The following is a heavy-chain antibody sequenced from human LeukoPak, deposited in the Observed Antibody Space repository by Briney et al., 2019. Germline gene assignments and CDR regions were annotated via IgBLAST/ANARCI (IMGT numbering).Heavy chain of an antibody. CDR3: ARDGIYDILTGGYYYYGMDV. CDR2: ISAYNGNT. D-gene: IGHD3-9*01. CDR1: GYTFTSYG. V-gene: IGHV1-18*04. Sequence: ASVKVSCKASGYTFTSYGISWVRQAPGQGLEWMGWISAYNGNTNYAQKLQGRATMTTDTSTSTAYMELRSLRSDDTAVYYCARDGIYDILTGGYYYYGMDVWGKGTTVTVSS. J-gene: IGHJ6*04.